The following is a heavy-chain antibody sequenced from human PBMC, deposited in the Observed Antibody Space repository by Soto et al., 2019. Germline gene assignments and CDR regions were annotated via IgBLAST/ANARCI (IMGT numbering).Heavy chain of an antibody. J-gene: IGHJ4*02. V-gene: IGHV5-10-1*01. D-gene: IGHD3-22*01. CDR1: GYSFAGYW. CDR2: IDPSDSQT. Sequence: GESLKISCQGSGYSFAGYWITWVRQKPGKGLEWMGRIDPSDSQTYYSPSFRGHVTISVTKSITTVFMQWSNLRASDTAMYYCARQIYDSDTGPNFQYYFDSWGQGTPVTVS. CDR3: ARQIYDSDTGPNFQYYFDS.